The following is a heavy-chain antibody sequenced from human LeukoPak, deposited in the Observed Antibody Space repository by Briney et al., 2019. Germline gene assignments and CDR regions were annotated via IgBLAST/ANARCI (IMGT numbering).Heavy chain of an antibody. CDR2: ISYDGSNK. CDR1: GFTFSSYA. J-gene: IGHJ4*02. Sequence: GGSLRLSCAASGFTFSSYAMHWVRQAPGKGLEWVAVISYDGSNKYYADSVKGRFTISRDNSKNTLYLQMNSLRAEDTAVYYCARDQRYFDWFTTTGLDYWGQGTLVTVSS. D-gene: IGHD3-9*01. CDR3: ARDQRYFDWFTTTGLDY. V-gene: IGHV3-30*01.